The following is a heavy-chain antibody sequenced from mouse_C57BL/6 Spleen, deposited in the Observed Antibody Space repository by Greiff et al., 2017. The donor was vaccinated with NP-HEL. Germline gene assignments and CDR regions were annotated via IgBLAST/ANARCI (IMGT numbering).Heavy chain of an antibody. V-gene: IGHV1-82*01. CDR2: IYPGDGDT. Sequence: ESGPELVKPGASVKISCKASGYAFSSSWMNWVKQRPGKGLEWIGRIYPGDGDTNYNGKFKGKATLTADKSSSTAYMQLSSLTSEDSAVYFCARLAPFDYWGQGTTLTVSS. D-gene: IGHD6-1*01. CDR3: ARLAPFDY. CDR1: GYAFSSSW. J-gene: IGHJ2*01.